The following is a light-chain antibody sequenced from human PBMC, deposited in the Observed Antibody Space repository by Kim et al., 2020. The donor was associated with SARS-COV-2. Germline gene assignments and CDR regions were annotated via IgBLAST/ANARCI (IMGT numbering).Light chain of an antibody. CDR1: QSISSY. V-gene: IGKV1-39*01. CDR2: VAS. J-gene: IGKJ4*01. Sequence: TSVGDRVTISCRASQSISSYLIWYQQKPGKAPNLLIYVASSLQSGVPSRFSGSGSGTEFTLTISSLQPEDFATYYCQQSYSIPLTFGGGTKVDIK. CDR3: QQSYSIPLT.